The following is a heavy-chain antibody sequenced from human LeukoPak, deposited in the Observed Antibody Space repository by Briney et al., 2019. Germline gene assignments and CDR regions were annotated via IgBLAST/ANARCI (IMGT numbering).Heavy chain of an antibody. CDR3: ARDSRIAVAGTDPDYYYYMDV. Sequence: SVKVSCKASGGTFSNYIINWVRQAPGQGLEWMGGIIPIFDTANYAQEFQGRVTITRDTSASTAYMELSSLRSEDMAVYYCARDSRIAVAGTDPDYYYYMDVWGKGTTVTVSS. CDR2: IIPIFDTA. V-gene: IGHV1-69*05. D-gene: IGHD6-19*01. CDR1: GGTFSNYI. J-gene: IGHJ6*03.